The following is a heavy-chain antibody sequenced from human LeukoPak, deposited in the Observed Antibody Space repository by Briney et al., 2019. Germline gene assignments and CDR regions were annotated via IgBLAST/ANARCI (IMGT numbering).Heavy chain of an antibody. J-gene: IGHJ6*02. V-gene: IGHV3-74*01. D-gene: IGHD2-2*01. CDR1: GFTFSSYW. CDR3: ARDRRFHCSSTSCRDPYYYGMDV. Sequence: GGSLRLSCAASGFTFSSYWMHWVRQAPGKGLVWVSRINSDGSSTSYADSVKGRFTISRDNAKNTLYLQMNSLRAEDTAVYYCARDRRFHCSSTSCRDPYYYGMDVWGQGTTVTASS. CDR2: INSDGSST.